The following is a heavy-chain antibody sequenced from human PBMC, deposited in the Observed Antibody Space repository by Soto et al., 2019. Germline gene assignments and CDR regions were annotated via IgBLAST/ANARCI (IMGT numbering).Heavy chain of an antibody. CDR3: AREPEITVTTAEYYYYGMDV. CDR1: GFTFSSYG. J-gene: IGHJ6*02. V-gene: IGHV3-33*01. D-gene: IGHD4-4*01. CDR2: IWYDGSNK. Sequence: GGSLRLSCAASGFTFSSYGMHWVRQAPGKGLEWVAVIWYDGSNKYYADSVKGRFTISRDNSKNTLYLQMNSLRAEDTAVYYCAREPEITVTTAEYYYYGMDVWGQGTTVTVSS.